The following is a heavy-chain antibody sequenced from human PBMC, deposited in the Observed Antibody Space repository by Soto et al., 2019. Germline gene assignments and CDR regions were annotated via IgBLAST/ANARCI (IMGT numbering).Heavy chain of an antibody. J-gene: IGHJ3*02. CDR2: FDPEDGET. D-gene: IGHD3-9*01. CDR1: GYTLTELS. V-gene: IGHV1-24*01. Sequence: GASVKVSCKVSGYTLTELSMHWVRQAPGKGLEWMGGFDPEDGETIYAQKFQGRVTMTEDTSTDTAYMELSSPRSEDTAVYYCAIYPYYDILTGYPDAFDIWGQGTMVTVSS. CDR3: AIYPYYDILTGYPDAFDI.